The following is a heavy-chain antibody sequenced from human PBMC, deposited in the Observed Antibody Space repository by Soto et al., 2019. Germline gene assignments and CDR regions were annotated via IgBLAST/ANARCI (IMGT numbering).Heavy chain of an antibody. CDR1: GFTFSSYS. V-gene: IGHV3-21*01. J-gene: IGHJ5*02. CDR3: ARDLQQLLPGGFDP. D-gene: IGHD6-13*01. CDR2: ISSSSSYI. Sequence: GESLRLSCAASGFTFSSYSMNWVRQAPGKGLEWVSSISSSSSYIYYADSVKGRFTISRDNAKNSLYLQMNSLRAEDTAVYYCARDLQQLLPGGFDPWGQGTLVTVSS.